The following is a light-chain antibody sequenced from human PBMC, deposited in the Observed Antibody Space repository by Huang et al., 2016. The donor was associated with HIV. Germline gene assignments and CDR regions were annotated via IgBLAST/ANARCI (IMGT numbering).Light chain of an antibody. V-gene: IGKV1-NL1*01. J-gene: IGKJ1*01. Sequence: DIQMTQPPSSLSASVVDRVHITCRATQDISNSLAWYQHKPGKAPKLLLYAASRLESGVPSRFSGSGSGTDYTLTISSLQPEDFATYYCQQYYSTLRTFGQGTKVEIK. CDR1: QDISNS. CDR3: QQYYSTLRT. CDR2: AAS.